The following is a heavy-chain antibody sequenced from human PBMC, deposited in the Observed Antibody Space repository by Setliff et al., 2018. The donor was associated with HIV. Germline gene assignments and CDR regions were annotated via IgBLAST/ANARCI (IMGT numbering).Heavy chain of an antibody. CDR3: ARVDHDILTGYLFFGP. Sequence: SETLSLTCAVSGGSISSNKWWSWVRQPPGKGLEWIGHVYYSGTTSYNPSLKSRVSISVDTSNNQFSLKLSSVTAADTAVYYCARVDHDILTGYLFFGPWGQGTLVTVSS. V-gene: IGHV4-4*02. J-gene: IGHJ5*02. D-gene: IGHD3-9*01. CDR2: VYYSGTT. CDR1: GGSISSNKW.